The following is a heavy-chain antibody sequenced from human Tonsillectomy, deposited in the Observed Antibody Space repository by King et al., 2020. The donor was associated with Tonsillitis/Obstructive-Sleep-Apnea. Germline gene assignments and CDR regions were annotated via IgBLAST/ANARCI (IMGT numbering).Heavy chain of an antibody. V-gene: IGHV3-49*04. CDR2: IRSKAYGGAI. Sequence: EVQLVESGGGLVQPGRSLRLSCTPSGFTFGDYAVSWVRQAPGQGLEWVAFIRSKAYGGAIEYAASVKGRFSISRDDSKSTAYLQMNSLKTEDTAVYYCARDLDTALVEALDYWGQGTLVTVSS. CDR3: ARDLDTALVEALDY. J-gene: IGHJ4*02. D-gene: IGHD5-18*01. CDR1: GFTFGDYA.